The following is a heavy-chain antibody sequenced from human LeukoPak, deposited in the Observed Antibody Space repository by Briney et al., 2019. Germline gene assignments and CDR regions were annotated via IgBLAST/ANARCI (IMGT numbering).Heavy chain of an antibody. CDR2: IKKDGSEK. CDR1: GFTFSDYW. Sequence: HSGGSLRLSCAASGFTFSDYWMTSVRQAPGKGLELVANIKKDGSEKNYVDSVEGRFTISRDNAKNSLYLQMNSLRVEDTGVYYCVRQAGVYWGQGTLVTVSS. J-gene: IGHJ4*02. D-gene: IGHD6-19*01. V-gene: IGHV3-7*01. CDR3: VRQAGVY.